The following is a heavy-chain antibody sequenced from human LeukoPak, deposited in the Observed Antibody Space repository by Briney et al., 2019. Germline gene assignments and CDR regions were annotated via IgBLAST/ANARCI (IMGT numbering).Heavy chain of an antibody. CDR2: LSSTGNT. Sequence: GGSLRLSCVASGFTVSVNYMSWVRQAPGKGLEWVSLLSSTGNTSYADSVKGRFTISRHNSKNTLYLQVNSLRPEDTAMYYCARWRPIDAFDIWGQGTMVIVSS. CDR3: ARWRPIDAFDI. J-gene: IGHJ3*02. D-gene: IGHD3-3*01. V-gene: IGHV3-53*04. CDR1: GFTVSVNY.